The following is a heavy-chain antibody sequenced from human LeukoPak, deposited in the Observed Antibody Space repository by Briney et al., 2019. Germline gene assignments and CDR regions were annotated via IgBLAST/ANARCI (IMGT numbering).Heavy chain of an antibody. CDR3: ARRYCSGGSCNFDY. CDR1: GYSFTNYW. Sequence: GESLQISCKGSGYSFTNYWIGWVRQLPGKGLGWMGSIYPSDSDTRYSPSFQGQVTISVDKSISTAYLQWSSLKASDTAMFYCARRYCSGGSCNFDYWGQGTLVTVSS. V-gene: IGHV5-51*01. CDR2: IYPSDSDT. D-gene: IGHD2-15*01. J-gene: IGHJ4*02.